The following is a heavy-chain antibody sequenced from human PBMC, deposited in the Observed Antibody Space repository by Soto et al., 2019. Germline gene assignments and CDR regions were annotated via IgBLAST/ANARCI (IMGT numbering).Heavy chain of an antibody. V-gene: IGHV3-23*01. D-gene: IGHD4-17*01. J-gene: IGHJ4*02. Sequence: GGSLRLSCAASGFTFSSYAMNWVRQAPGKGLEWVSVISGSADSTYYADSVKGRFTIARDNSRNTLYLQMNSLRAEDTAVYYCARHKFYGEPYYFDYWGQGT. CDR2: ISGSADST. CDR1: GFTFSSYA. CDR3: ARHKFYGEPYYFDY.